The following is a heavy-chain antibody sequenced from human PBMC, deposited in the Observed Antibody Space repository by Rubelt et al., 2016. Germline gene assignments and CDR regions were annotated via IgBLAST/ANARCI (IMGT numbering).Heavy chain of an antibody. CDR3: ARHGYSSVTFPFDY. D-gene: IGHD4-17*01. Sequence: EVQLVQSGAEVKQPGESLRISCKGSGYSFTSYWISWVRQMPGKGLEWMGRIDPSDSYTDYSPSFQGHVTISADKSTSTADLQWSSLKASDTAMYDCARHGYSSVTFPFDYWGQGSLVTGSS. J-gene: IGHJ4*02. CDR1: GYSFTSYW. V-gene: IGHV5-10-1*01. CDR2: IDPSDSYT.